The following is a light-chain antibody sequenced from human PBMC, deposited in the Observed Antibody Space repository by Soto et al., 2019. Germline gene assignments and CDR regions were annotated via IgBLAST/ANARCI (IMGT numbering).Light chain of an antibody. CDR2: KVT. J-gene: IGLJ1*01. CDR3: ASSTSDSLYV. Sequence: QSVLTQPASVSGSPGQSITISCTGTGSDVGGNKYVSWYQQYPGKVPKLLINKVTNRPSGVSYRFSGSKSGNTASLTISALLAEDGADYFCASSTSDSLYVFGTGTKVTVL. V-gene: IGLV2-14*01. CDR1: GSDVGGNKY.